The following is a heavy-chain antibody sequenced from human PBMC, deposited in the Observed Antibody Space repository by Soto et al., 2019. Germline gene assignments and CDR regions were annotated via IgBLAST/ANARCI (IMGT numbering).Heavy chain of an antibody. CDR2: VTSRGDTT. Sequence: VQLLQSGGGLVQPGGSLRLSCAASGFIFSNYAMNWVRQAPGKGLEWVSIVTSRGDTTYYADSVKGRFTISRDNPKNTLYLQVNSLTAEDTAVYYCAKDRLGGGLDYWGQGTLVSVSS. D-gene: IGHD3-16*01. CDR3: AKDRLGGGLDY. CDR1: GFIFSNYA. V-gene: IGHV3-23*01. J-gene: IGHJ4*02.